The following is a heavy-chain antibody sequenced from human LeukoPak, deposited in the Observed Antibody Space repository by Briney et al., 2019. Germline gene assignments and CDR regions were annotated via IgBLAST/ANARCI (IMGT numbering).Heavy chain of an antibody. CDR2: MYPGDSDT. V-gene: IGHV5-51*01. J-gene: IGHJ4*02. Sequence: GESLKISCKGSGYRFSNYWIGWVRQMPGKGLEWMGIMYPGDSDTRYSPSFQGQITISADKFISTTYLQWSSLKASDTAIYYCAASTYGSGSYVAFDSWGQGTLVSVSS. CDR3: AASTYGSGSYVAFDS. D-gene: IGHD3-10*01. CDR1: GYRFSNYW.